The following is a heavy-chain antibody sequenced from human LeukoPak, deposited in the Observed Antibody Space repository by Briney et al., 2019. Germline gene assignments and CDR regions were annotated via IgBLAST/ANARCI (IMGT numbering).Heavy chain of an antibody. CDR3: ANLGAYDLDY. Sequence: SPVQPLGSASVATSAGSTYYADSVRGRFTISRDNSKNTLYLQMNSLRAEDTAVYYCANLGAYDLDYWGQGTLVTVSS. V-gene: IGHV3-66*02. J-gene: IGHJ4*02. D-gene: IGHD5-12*01. CDR2: ATSAGST.